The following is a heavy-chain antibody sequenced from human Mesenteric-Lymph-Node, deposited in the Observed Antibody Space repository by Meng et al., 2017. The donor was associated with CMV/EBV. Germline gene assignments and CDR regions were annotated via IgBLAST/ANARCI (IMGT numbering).Heavy chain of an antibody. CDR1: GFTFSSYW. CDR2: INSDGSST. V-gene: IGHV3-74*01. Sequence: GESLKISCAASGFTFSSYWMHWVRQAPGKGLVWVSRINSDGSSTSYADSVKGRFTISRDNAKNSLYLQMNSLRAEDTAVYYCEKDRTHRDGFDIWGQGTMVTVSS. J-gene: IGHJ3*02. D-gene: IGHD5-24*01. CDR3: EKDRTHRDGFDI.